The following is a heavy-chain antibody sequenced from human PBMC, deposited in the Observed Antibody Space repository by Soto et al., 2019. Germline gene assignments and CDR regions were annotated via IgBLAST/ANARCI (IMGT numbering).Heavy chain of an antibody. CDR1: GFIFINAW. CDR3: TTEARRVVGATFLDY. J-gene: IGHJ4*02. CDR2: IKTETDGGTA. Sequence: GGSLRLSCAASGFIFINAWMNWVRQAPGKGLEWVGHIKTETDGGTADYAAPVKGRFTISRDDSRNIVYLQMNSLKTEDTAVYYCTTEARRVVGATFLDYWGQGALVTVSS. V-gene: IGHV3-15*07. D-gene: IGHD1-26*01.